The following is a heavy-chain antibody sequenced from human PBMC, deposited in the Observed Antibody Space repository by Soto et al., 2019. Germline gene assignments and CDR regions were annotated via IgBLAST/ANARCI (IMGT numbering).Heavy chain of an antibody. CDR3: ARGRSDDYGDYASDDFDY. CDR2: ISAYNGNT. V-gene: IGHV1-18*01. J-gene: IGHJ4*02. D-gene: IGHD4-17*01. CDR1: GCTFTSYG. Sequence: ASVKVSCKASGCTFTSYGISWVRQAPGQGLEWMGWISAYNGNTNYAQKLQGRVTMTTDTSTSTAYMELRSLRSDDTAVYYCARGRSDDYGDYASDDFDYWGQGTLVTAS.